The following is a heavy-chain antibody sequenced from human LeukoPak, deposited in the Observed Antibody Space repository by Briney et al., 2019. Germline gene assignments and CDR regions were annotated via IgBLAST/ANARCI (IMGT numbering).Heavy chain of an antibody. V-gene: IGHV3-33*06. CDR1: GFTFSSYG. Sequence: GRSLRLSCAASGFTFSSYGMHWVRQAPGKGLEWVAVIWYDGSNKYYADSVKGRFTISRDNSKNTLYLQMNSLRAEDTAVYYCAKNPHLGWHEEYYFDYWGQGTLVTVSS. CDR3: AKNPHLGWHEEYYFDY. D-gene: IGHD6-19*01. CDR2: IWYDGSNK. J-gene: IGHJ4*02.